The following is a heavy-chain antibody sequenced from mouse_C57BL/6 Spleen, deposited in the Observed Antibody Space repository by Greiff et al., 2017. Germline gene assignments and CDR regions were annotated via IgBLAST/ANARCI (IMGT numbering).Heavy chain of an antibody. Sequence: VQLQQSGAELVKPGASVKLSCTASGFNIKDYYMHWVKQRTEQGLEWIGRIDPEDGETKYAPKVQGKATISADTSSNTAYLQLSSLTSEDTAVYYCAPYSNYVTPFAYWGQGTLVTVSA. V-gene: IGHV14-2*01. J-gene: IGHJ3*01. CDR2: IDPEDGET. CDR1: GFNIKDYY. D-gene: IGHD2-5*01. CDR3: APYSNYVTPFAY.